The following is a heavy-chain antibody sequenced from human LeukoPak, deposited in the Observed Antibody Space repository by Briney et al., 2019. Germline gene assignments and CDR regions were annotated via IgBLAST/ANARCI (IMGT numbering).Heavy chain of an antibody. J-gene: IGHJ4*02. CDR3: ARGVYIAAAQYGY. CDR2: IYYSGTT. V-gene: IGHV4-59*01. CDR1: GGSIGTYS. D-gene: IGHD6-13*01. Sequence: SETPSLTCTVSGGSIGTYSWNWIRQPPGKGLEWIGYIYYSGTTNYNPSLKSRVTISVDTPKNQFSLKLSSVTAADTAVYYCARGVYIAAAQYGYWGQGTLVTVSS.